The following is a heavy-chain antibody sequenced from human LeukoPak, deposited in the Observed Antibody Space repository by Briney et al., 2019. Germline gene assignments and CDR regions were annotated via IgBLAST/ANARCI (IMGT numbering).Heavy chain of an antibody. CDR1: GYSISSGYY. Sequence: PSETLSLTCTVSGYSISSGYYWGWIRQPPGKGLEWIGSIYHSGSTYYNPSLKSRVTISVDTSKNQFSLKLSSVTAADTAVYYCVRDQGYCTNGVCYGIWFDPWGQGTLVTVSS. D-gene: IGHD2-8*01. CDR3: VRDQGYCTNGVCYGIWFDP. V-gene: IGHV4-38-2*02. CDR2: IYHSGST. J-gene: IGHJ5*02.